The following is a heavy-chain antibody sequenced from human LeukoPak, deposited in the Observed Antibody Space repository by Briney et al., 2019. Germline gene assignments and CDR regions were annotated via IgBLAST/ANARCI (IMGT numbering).Heavy chain of an antibody. Sequence: SETLSLTCTVSGGSISINSYYWGWIRQPPGKGLEWIAGIYYSGSTYYNPSLKSRITISVDTSKNHFSLKLSSVTAADTAVYYCARSLNCSSTRCYLLSCFDPWGHGTLVTVSS. J-gene: IGHJ5*02. CDR1: GGSISINSYY. D-gene: IGHD2-2*01. V-gene: IGHV4-39*07. CDR2: IYYSGST. CDR3: ARSLNCSSTRCYLLSCFDP.